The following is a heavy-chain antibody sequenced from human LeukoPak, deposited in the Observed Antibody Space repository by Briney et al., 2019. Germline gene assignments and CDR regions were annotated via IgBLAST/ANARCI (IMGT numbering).Heavy chain of an antibody. Sequence: GGSLRLSCAASGFTFNTYSMNWVRQAPGKGLEWVSSISSSSSYIYYADSVKGRFTISRDNAKDSLYLQMNSLRAEDTAVYYCARGPPTVAGNYLSDYWGQGTLVTVSS. CDR1: GFTFNTYS. D-gene: IGHD6-19*01. CDR3: ARGPPTVAGNYLSDY. CDR2: ISSSSSYI. V-gene: IGHV3-21*01. J-gene: IGHJ4*02.